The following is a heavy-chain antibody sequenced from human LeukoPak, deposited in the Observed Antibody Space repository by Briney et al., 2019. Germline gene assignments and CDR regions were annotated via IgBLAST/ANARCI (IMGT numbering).Heavy chain of an antibody. CDR3: ATMGYYGSGSYDY. CDR2: IIPILGIA. J-gene: IGHJ4*02. V-gene: IGHV1-69*02. CDR1: GGTFSSYT. D-gene: IGHD3-10*01. Sequence: SVKVSCKASGGTFSSYTISWVRQAPGQGLEWMGRIIPILGIANYAQKFQGRVTITADKSTSTAYMELSSLRSEDTAVYYCATMGYYGSGSYDYWGQGTLVTVSS.